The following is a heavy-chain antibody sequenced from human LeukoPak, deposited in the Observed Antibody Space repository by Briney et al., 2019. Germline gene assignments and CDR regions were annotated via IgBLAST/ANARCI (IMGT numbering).Heavy chain of an antibody. J-gene: IGHJ5*02. D-gene: IGHD3-22*01. V-gene: IGHV3-7*01. CDR2: IKQDGSEK. CDR1: GFTFSSYW. Sequence: GGSLRLSCAASGFTFSSYWMSWVRQAPGKGLEWVANIKQDGSEKYYVDSVKGRFTISRDNAKNSLYLQMNSLRAEDTAVYYCAQECVDSSGHYSVPNYFDPWGQGTLVTVSS. CDR3: AQECVDSSGHYSVPNYFDP.